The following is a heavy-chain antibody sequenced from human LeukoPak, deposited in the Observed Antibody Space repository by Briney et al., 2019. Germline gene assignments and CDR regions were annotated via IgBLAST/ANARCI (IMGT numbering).Heavy chain of an antibody. D-gene: IGHD4-23*01. CDR2: INHSGST. J-gene: IGHJ4*02. CDR1: GGSISSYY. CDR3: ARLRHDIYGGNSGVGDY. Sequence: SETLSLTCTVSGGSISSYYWSWIRQPPGKGLEWIGEINHSGSTNYNPSLKSRVTISVDTSKNQFSLKLSSVTAADTAVYYCARLRHDIYGGNSGVGDYWGQGTLVTVSS. V-gene: IGHV4-34*01.